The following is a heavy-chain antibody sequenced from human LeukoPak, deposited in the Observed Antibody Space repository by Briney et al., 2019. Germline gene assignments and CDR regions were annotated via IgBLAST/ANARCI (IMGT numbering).Heavy chain of an antibody. CDR1: GFTRSTNA. Sequence: GGSLRLSCLTSGFTRSTNAMRWVRQAPGKGLEWISGISGSGASTYYADSVKGRFTISRDDSRNTLYLQMNSMRGDDTAVYYCAKDVGKWESLHFFDYWGQGTLVTVSS. CDR2: ISGSGAST. V-gene: IGHV3-23*01. CDR3: AKDVGKWESLHFFDY. D-gene: IGHD1-26*01. J-gene: IGHJ4*02.